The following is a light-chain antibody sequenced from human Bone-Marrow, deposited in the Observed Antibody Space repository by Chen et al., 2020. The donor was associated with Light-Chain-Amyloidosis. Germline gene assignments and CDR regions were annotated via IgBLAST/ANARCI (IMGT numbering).Light chain of an antibody. Sequence: SALTQPPSVSGSPGQSLTIPCTGTSSDVGGANPVSWYQQHPDKAPKLMIYEVTNRPSWVPDRSSGSKSDTTASLTISGLQAEDEADYFCSSYTITNTLVFGSGTRVTVL. CDR1: SSDVGGANP. J-gene: IGLJ1*01. CDR2: EVT. V-gene: IGLV2-14*01. CDR3: SSYTITNTLV.